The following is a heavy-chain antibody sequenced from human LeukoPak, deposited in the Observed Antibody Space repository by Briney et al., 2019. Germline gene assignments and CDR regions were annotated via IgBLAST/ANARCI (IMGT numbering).Heavy chain of an antibody. CDR1: GFTFSSHS. J-gene: IGHJ4*02. D-gene: IGHD6-13*01. V-gene: IGHV3-48*04. CDR2: ITPSGFTV. Sequence: GGSLRLSCAASGFTFSSHSMNWVRQAPGKGLEWLSYITPSGFTVYSDSVQGRFTISRDSAKNSLYLQMNSLRAEDTAVYYCARDRSSSWPFDYWGQGTLVTVSS. CDR3: ARDRSSSWPFDY.